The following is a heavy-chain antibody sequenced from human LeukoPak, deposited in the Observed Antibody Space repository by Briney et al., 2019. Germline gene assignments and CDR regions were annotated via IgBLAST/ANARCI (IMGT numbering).Heavy chain of an antibody. D-gene: IGHD3-22*01. CDR2: IIPIFGTA. J-gene: IGHJ5*02. Sequence: SVKVSCKASGGTFSSYAISWVRQAPGQGLEWMGGIIPIFGTANYAQKFQGRVTITTDESTSTAYMELSSRRSEDTAVYYCARGGYDSSGYYANWFDPWGQGTLVTVTS. CDR3: ARGGYDSSGYYANWFDP. V-gene: IGHV1-69*05. CDR1: GGTFSSYA.